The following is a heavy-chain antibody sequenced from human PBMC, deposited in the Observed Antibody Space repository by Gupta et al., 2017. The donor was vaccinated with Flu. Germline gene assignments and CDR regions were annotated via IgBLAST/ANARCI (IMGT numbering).Heavy chain of an antibody. CDR2: ITSRDST. CDR3: ARDSAQTDY. CDR1: GFSVSTNY. Sequence: EAQLVESGGRLIQPGESLRLSCAVSGFSVSTNYMNWFRQAPGKGLEWISVITSRDSTFYADSVRGRFTISRDDSTNTVFLQMNSLQVEDTAVYFCARDSAQTDYWGQGTLVTVSS. J-gene: IGHJ4*02. D-gene: IGHD3-10*01. V-gene: IGHV3-53*01.